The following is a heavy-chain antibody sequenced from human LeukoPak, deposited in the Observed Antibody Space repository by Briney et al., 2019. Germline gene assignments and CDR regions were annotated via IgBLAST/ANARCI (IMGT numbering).Heavy chain of an antibody. CDR2: IYTSGST. CDR3: ARDSGWAYFFDY. CDR1: GGSISNYY. J-gene: IGHJ4*02. D-gene: IGHD6-19*01. Sequence: SETLSLTCTVSGGSISNYYWSWIRQPAGKGLEWIGRIYTSGSTNYNPSLKSRVTMSVDTSKSQFSLKLSSVTAADTAVYFCARDSGWAYFFDYWGQGTLVTVSS. V-gene: IGHV4-4*07.